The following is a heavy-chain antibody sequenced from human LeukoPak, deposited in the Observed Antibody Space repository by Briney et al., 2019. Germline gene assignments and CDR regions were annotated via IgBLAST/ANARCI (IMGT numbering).Heavy chain of an antibody. V-gene: IGHV3-15*01. Sequence: GGSLRLSCAASGFTFSNARMSWVRQAPGQGLEWVGRIKSKTDGGTTDYAAPVTGRFTISRDDSKNTLYVQMNGLRTEDTAVYYCTAGARSHGYLFDRWGQGTLVTVSS. D-gene: IGHD5-18*01. J-gene: IGHJ4*02. CDR1: GFTFSNAR. CDR3: TAGARSHGYLFDR. CDR2: IKSKTDGGTT.